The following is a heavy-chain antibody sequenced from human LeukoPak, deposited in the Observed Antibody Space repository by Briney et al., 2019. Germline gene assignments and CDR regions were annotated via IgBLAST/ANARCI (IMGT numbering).Heavy chain of an antibody. V-gene: IGHV3-48*04. Sequence: PGGSLRLSCAASGFTFSSYSMNWVRQAPGKGLEWVSYISSSGSTVYYADSVKGRFTISRDNAKNSLYLQMNSLRADDTAIYYCAREWGQYNWNYVLYYWGQGSLVTVSS. CDR2: ISSSGSTV. CDR3: AREWGQYNWNYVLYY. D-gene: IGHD1-7*01. CDR1: GFTFSSYS. J-gene: IGHJ4*02.